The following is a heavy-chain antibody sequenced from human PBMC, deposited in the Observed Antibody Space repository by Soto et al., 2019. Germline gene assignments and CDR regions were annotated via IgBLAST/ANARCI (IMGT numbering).Heavy chain of an antibody. V-gene: IGHV2-5*02. Sequence: QITLKESGPTLVKPTQTLTLTCTFSGFSLTTSGVGVGWFRRPPGKALEGLALIYWDDDKRYSPSLKSRLTITKNTSRNQVVLTMTNVDPVDTATYFCAHRDGFGEFDSWGQGTLVTVSS. J-gene: IGHJ5*01. CDR2: IYWDDDK. CDR3: AHRDGFGEFDS. CDR1: GFSLTTSGVG. D-gene: IGHD3-10*01.